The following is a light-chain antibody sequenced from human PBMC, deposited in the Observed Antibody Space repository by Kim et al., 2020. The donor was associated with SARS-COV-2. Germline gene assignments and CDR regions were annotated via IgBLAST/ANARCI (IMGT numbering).Light chain of an antibody. J-gene: IGLJ2*01. CDR1: SLRSYY. CDR2: GKN. V-gene: IGLV3-19*01. CDR3: NSRDSSGNHLV. Sequence: ALGQTVRNTCQGDSLRSYYASWYQQKPGQAPVLVIYGKNNRPSGIPDRFSGSNSGNTASLTITGAQAEDEADYYCNSRDSSGNHLVFGGGTQLTVL.